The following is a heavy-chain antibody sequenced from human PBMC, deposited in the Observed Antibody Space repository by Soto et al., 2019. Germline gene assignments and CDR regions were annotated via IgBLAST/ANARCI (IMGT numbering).Heavy chain of an antibody. CDR2: MYYSGRT. D-gene: IGHD3-10*01. CDR3: ARIRDYYLFIYY. J-gene: IGHJ4*02. CDR1: GSSISSGGYY. V-gene: IGHV4-31*03. Sequence: PSETLSLTCTVSGSSISSGGYYWGWIRQLPGKGLEWIGYMYYSGRTYYNPSLKSRLSISVDTSTNQFSLKLYTVTAADTAVYYCARIRDYYLFIYYWGQGTLVTVSS.